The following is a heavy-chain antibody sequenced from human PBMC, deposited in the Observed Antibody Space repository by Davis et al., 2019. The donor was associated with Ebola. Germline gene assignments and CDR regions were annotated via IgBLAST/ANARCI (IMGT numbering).Heavy chain of an antibody. CDR3: ASKRYYGSGTYYNVDN. J-gene: IGHJ4*02. Sequence: GSLRLSCTVSGGSISSYFWTWIRQPAGKGLEWIGHISTSGSTNSNPSLKSRLTISVDTSKNQFSLKLSSVTAADTAVYYCASKRYYGSGTYYNVDNWGQGTLVTVSS. CDR2: ISTSGST. D-gene: IGHD3-10*01. CDR1: GGSISSYF. V-gene: IGHV4-4*07.